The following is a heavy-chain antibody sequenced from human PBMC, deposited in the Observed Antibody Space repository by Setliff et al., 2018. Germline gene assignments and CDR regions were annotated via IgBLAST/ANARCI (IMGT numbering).Heavy chain of an antibody. D-gene: IGHD1-26*01. V-gene: IGHV1-18*01. CDR2: IIPIFGTA. CDR1: GYTFTSYG. CDR3: GVGTTPFHGFDF. J-gene: IGHJ3*01. Sequence: ASVKVSCKASGYTFTSYGISWVRQAPGQGLEWMGGIIPIFGTANYAQKFQGRVTMTTDTSTTIAYMELSSLRSDDTAVYYCGVGTTPFHGFDFWGQGTMVTVSS.